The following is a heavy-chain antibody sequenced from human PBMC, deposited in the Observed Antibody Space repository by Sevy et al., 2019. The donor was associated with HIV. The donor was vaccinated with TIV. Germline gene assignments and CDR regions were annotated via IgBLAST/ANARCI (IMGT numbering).Heavy chain of an antibody. J-gene: IGHJ3*01. CDR1: GVTLTSFA. CDR2: VVPILGTT. CDR3: AREIVGSESAGQDAFDV. V-gene: IGHV1-69*06. Sequence: ASVKVSCRASGVTLTSFAFNWVRQAPGQGLEWVGWVVPILGTTNFAQKFQDRVSISADKATTTIYMELSSLTSEDTAVYYCAREIVGSESAGQDAFDVWGQGTMVTVSS. D-gene: IGHD3-10*01.